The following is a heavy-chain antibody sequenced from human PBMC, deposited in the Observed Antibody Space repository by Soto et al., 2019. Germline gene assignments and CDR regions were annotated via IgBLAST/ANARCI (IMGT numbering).Heavy chain of an antibody. J-gene: IGHJ4*02. CDR1: GRSISSVNYY. V-gene: IGHV4-30-4*01. CDR3: ARGPSGDKVDY. D-gene: IGHD7-27*01. Sequence: SETLSLTCTVSGRSISSVNYYWSWIRQPPGKGLEWIGYIYYSGSTYYNPSLRSRVTISVDTSKNQFSLKLSSVTAADTAVYYCARGPSGDKVDYWGQGTLVTVS. CDR2: IYYSGST.